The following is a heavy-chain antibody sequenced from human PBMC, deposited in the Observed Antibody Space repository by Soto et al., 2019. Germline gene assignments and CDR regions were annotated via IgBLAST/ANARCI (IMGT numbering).Heavy chain of an antibody. V-gene: IGHV4-59*01. CDR1: GGSFSGYY. D-gene: IGHD3-10*01. Sequence: SETLSLTCAVYGGSFSGYYWSWIRQPPGKGLEWIGYIYYSGSTNYNPSLKSRVTISVDTSKNQFSLKLSSVTAADTAVYYCARVLWFGKNWFDPWGQGTLVTVSS. CDR2: IYYSGST. CDR3: ARVLWFGKNWFDP. J-gene: IGHJ5*02.